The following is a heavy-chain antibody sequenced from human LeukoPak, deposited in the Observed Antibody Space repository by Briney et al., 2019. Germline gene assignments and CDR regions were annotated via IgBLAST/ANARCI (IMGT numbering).Heavy chain of an antibody. J-gene: IGHJ4*02. CDR1: GFTFSSYW. Sequence: GGSLRLSCAASGFTFSSYWMHWVRQAPGKGLVWVSRISSDGTITNYADSVKGRFTISRDNAKNTLYLQMNSLRVEDTAVYYCARFSPPPTWGQGTLVTVSS. CDR2: ISSDGTIT. V-gene: IGHV3-74*01. CDR3: ARFSPPPT.